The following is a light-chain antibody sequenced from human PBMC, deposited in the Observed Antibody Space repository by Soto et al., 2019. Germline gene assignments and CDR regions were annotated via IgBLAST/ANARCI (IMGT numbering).Light chain of an antibody. Sequence: EIVLTQSPGTLSLSPGERATLSCRASQSVSSTYLAWHQQKPGQAPRLLIYRTSSRATGIPDRFSGSGSGTDFTLTISRLEPEDFAVDYCQHYDTAPTFGGGTKVEIK. V-gene: IGKV3-20*01. J-gene: IGKJ4*01. CDR3: QHYDTAPT. CDR1: QSVSSTY. CDR2: RTS.